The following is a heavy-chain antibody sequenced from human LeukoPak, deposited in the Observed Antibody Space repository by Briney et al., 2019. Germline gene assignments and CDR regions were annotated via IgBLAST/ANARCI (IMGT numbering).Heavy chain of an antibody. V-gene: IGHV3-48*03. Sequence: PGGSLRLSCAASGFTFSSCAMSWVRQAPGKGLEWVSYISGSGNTIFYADSMKGRFTISRDNAKNSVYLHMNRLRADDTAVYYCATDVGQLWSPDNWGQGTLVTVSS. CDR3: ATDVGQLWSPDN. J-gene: IGHJ4*02. D-gene: IGHD5-18*01. CDR1: GFTFSSCA. CDR2: ISGSGNTI.